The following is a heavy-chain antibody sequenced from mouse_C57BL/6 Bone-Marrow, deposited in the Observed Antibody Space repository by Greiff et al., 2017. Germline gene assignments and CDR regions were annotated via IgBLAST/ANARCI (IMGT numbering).Heavy chain of an antibody. D-gene: IGHD1-1*01. V-gene: IGHV5-4*01. CDR3: ARDLVYYGSSPRAMDY. CDR2: ISDGGSYT. CDR1: GFTFSSYA. J-gene: IGHJ4*01. Sequence: EVHLVESGGGLVKPGGSLKLSCAASGFTFSSYAMSWVRQTPEKRLEWVATISDGGSYTYYPDNVKGRFTISRDNAKNNLYLQMSHLKSEDTAMYYCARDLVYYGSSPRAMDYWGQGTSVTVSS.